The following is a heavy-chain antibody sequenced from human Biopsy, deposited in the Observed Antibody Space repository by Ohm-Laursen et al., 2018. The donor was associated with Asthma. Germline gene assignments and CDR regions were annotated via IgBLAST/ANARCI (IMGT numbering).Heavy chain of an antibody. CDR3: ARAVDYSHYYGIDV. D-gene: IGHD3-10*01. CDR1: GYTFNSAG. V-gene: IGHV1-18*01. J-gene: IGHJ6*02. CDR2: ISVYNGNT. Sequence: SVKVSCNASGYTFNSAGITWVRQAPGRGLEWMGWISVYNGNTKVAQKLQDRVTMITDTSTSTAYMELRSLRSDDTAVYFCARAVDYSHYYGIDVWGQGTTVTVS.